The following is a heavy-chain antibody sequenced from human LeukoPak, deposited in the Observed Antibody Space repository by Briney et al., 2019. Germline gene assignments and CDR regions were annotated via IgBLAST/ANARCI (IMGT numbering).Heavy chain of an antibody. J-gene: IGHJ5*02. CDR2: IYYSGST. CDR3: ARKGAWFRELLPRHWFDP. CDR1: GGSISSSSYY. V-gene: IGHV4-39*07. Sequence: SETLSLTCTVSGGSISSSSYYWGWIRQPPGKGLEWIGSIYYSGSTYYNPSLKSRVTISVDTSKNQFSLKLSSVTAADTAVYYCARKGAWFRELLPRHWFDPWGQGTLVTVSS. D-gene: IGHD3-10*01.